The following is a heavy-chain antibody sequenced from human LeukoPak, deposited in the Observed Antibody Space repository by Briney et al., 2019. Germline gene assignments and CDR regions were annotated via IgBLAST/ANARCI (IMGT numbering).Heavy chain of an antibody. D-gene: IGHD6-13*01. CDR3: ARGRGMDSSWFDY. CDR2: IIPILGIA. J-gene: IGHJ4*02. Sequence: SVKVSCKASGGTFSSYAISWVRQAPGQGLEWMGRIIPILGIANYAQKFQGRVTITADKSTSTAYMELSSLRSEDTAVYYCARGRGMDSSWFDYWGQGTLVTVSS. V-gene: IGHV1-69*04. CDR1: GGTFSSYA.